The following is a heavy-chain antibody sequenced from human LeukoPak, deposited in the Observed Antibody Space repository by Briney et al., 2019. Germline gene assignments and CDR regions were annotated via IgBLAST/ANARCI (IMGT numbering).Heavy chain of an antibody. J-gene: IGHJ4*02. CDR2: IRYDGSDK. Sequence: GGSLRLSCAASGFTFSSYGMHWVRQAPGKGLEWVAFIRYDGSDKYYADSVKGRFTISRDNSKNTLYLQMNSLRAEDTAVYYCSKEIIDGSGSYYPIFDYWGQGPLVTVSS. D-gene: IGHD3-10*01. CDR3: SKEIIDGSGSYYPIFDY. V-gene: IGHV3-30*02. CDR1: GFTFSSYG.